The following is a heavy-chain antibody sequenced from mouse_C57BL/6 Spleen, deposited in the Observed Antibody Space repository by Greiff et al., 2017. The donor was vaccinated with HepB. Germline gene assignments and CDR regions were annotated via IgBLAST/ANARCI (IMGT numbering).Heavy chain of an antibody. CDR2: ISSGGSYT. J-gene: IGHJ2*01. D-gene: IGHD1-1*01. Sequence: VQLQQSGGDLVKPGGSLKLSCAASGFTFSSYGMSWVRQTPDKRLEWVATISSGGSYTYYPDSVKGRFTISRDNAKNTLYLQMSSLKSEDTAMYYCARDPSYYGSSTFDYWGQGTTLTVSS. CDR3: ARDPSYYGSSTFDY. V-gene: IGHV5-6*01. CDR1: GFTFSSYG.